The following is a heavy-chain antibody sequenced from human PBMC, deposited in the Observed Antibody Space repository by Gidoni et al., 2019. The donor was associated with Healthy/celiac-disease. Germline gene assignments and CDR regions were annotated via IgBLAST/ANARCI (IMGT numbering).Heavy chain of an antibody. CDR3: AREFGFGELLPDY. Sequence: VPCKASGGTFSSHAISWVRQAAGQGLERMGGIIPICGTANYAQKFQGRVTITADESTSTAYMELSSLRSEDTAVYYCAREFGFGELLPDYWGQGTLVTVSS. CDR1: GGTFSSHA. CDR2: IIPICGTA. D-gene: IGHD3-10*01. V-gene: IGHV1-69*01. J-gene: IGHJ4*02.